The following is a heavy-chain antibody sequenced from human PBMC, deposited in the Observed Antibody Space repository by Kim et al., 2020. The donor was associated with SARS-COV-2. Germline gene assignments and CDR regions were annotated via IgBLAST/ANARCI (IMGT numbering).Heavy chain of an antibody. CDR1: GGSISSYY. Sequence: SETLSLTCTVSGGSISSYYWSWIRQPPGKGLEWIGYIYYSGSTNYNPSLKSRVTISVYTSKNQFSLKLSSVTAADTAVYYCARGGGILTGYYNGPIDYWGQGTLVTVSS. CDR3: ARGGGILTGYYNGPIDY. D-gene: IGHD3-9*01. V-gene: IGHV4-59*01. J-gene: IGHJ4*02. CDR2: IYYSGST.